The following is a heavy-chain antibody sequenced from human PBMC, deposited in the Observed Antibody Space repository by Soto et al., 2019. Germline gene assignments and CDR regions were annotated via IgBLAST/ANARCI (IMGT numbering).Heavy chain of an antibody. CDR1: GYTFTSYD. D-gene: IGHD2-21*01. CDR2: MNPNSGNT. CDR3: ARSDSYNFNWLDS. Sequence: QVQLVQSGAEVKTPGASVKVSCKASGYTFTSYDMNWVRQAPGQGLEWMGWMNPNSGNTGYAQKFQGRLTMTRDTAISIAHMELSSLRNEDTAVYYCARSDSYNFNWLDSWGQGNLVTVSA. J-gene: IGHJ5*01. V-gene: IGHV1-8*01.